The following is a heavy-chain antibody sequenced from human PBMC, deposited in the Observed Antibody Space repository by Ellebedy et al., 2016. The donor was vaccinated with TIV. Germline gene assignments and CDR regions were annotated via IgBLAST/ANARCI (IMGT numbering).Heavy chain of an antibody. D-gene: IGHD3-22*01. CDR3: ASIYDSSDIRFDP. CDR1: GGSISSGDYY. J-gene: IGHJ5*02. Sequence: SETLSLXCTVSGGSISSGDYYWSWIRQPPGKGLEWIGYIYYSGSTYYNPSLKSRVTISVDTSKNQFSLKLSSVTAADTAVYYCASIYDSSDIRFDPWGQGTLVTVSS. CDR2: IYYSGST. V-gene: IGHV4-30-4*01.